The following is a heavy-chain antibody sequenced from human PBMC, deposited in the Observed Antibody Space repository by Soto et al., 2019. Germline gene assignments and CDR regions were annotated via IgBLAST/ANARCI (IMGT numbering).Heavy chain of an antibody. CDR3: ALVFGLQVRVVEP. D-gene: IGHD2-15*01. V-gene: IGHV3-21*02. CDR1: GLTFSKYA. CDR2: ISSSSCFI. J-gene: IGHJ5*02. Sequence: VQLVASGGGLVKHGVALRLSCVVSGLTFSKYAMNWVRQAPGKGLEWVSAISSSSCFIFYAYSGKGRFTISRVNATNALYLQVRSLRVEDTAVYYCALVFGLQVRVVEPWGQGALVSVSS.